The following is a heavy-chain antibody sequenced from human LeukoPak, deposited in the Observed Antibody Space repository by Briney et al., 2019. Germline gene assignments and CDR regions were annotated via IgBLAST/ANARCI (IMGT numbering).Heavy chain of an antibody. Sequence: VASVKVSCKASGYTFSSYGINWGRQAPGQGLEWMGWISAYNGNTKYVQKIQGRVTMTTDTSTTTAYMELRSLRSDDTAVYYCARAGYYDILTGYYVDYWGQGTLVTVSS. CDR3: ARAGYYDILTGYYVDY. J-gene: IGHJ4*02. CDR1: GYTFSSYG. D-gene: IGHD3-9*01. V-gene: IGHV1-18*01. CDR2: ISAYNGNT.